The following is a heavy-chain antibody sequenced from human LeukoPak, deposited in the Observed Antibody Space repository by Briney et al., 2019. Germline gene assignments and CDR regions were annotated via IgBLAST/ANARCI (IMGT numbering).Heavy chain of an antibody. CDR3: ARTIGGYTPDYYGMDV. CDR2: IVIGSGNT. Sequence: SVRVSCKASGFTFTSSAVQWVRQARGQRLEWIGWIVIGSGNTNYAQKFQERVTITRDTSISTACMELSRLRSDDTAVYYCARTIGGYTPDYYGMDVWGQGTTVTVSS. V-gene: IGHV1-58*01. J-gene: IGHJ6*02. D-gene: IGHD2-8*01. CDR1: GFTFTSSA.